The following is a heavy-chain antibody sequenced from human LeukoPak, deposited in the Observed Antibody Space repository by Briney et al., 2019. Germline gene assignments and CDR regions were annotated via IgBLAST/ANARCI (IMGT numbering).Heavy chain of an antibody. Sequence: PGGSLRLSCAASGFTFSSYWMSWVRQAPGKGLEWVANIKQDGSEKYYVDSVKGRFTISRDNPKNSLYLQMTSLRAEATAVYYFARKGGYCSSTSCYTGAAFDPWGQGTLVTVSS. CDR3: ARKGGYCSSTSCYTGAAFDP. V-gene: IGHV3-7*01. J-gene: IGHJ5*02. CDR2: IKQDGSEK. CDR1: GFTFSSYW. D-gene: IGHD2-2*02.